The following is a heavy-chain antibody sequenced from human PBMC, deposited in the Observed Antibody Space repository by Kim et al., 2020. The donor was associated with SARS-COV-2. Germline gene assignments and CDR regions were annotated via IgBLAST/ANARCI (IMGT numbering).Heavy chain of an antibody. V-gene: IGHV3-7*03. D-gene: IGHD1-7*01. Sequence: YDVESVKGRFIGSRATAKDSMYLQMNSLGVEDTAVYYCARSLGLHTYDVWGQGTTVTVSS. CDR3: ARSLGLHTYDV. J-gene: IGHJ3*01.